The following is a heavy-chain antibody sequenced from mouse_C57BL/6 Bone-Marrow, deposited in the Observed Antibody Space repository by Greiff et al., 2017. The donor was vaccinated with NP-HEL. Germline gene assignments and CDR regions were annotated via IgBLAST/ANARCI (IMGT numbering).Heavy chain of an antibody. Sequence: EVQLVESGGGLVKPGGSLKLSCAASGFTFSDYGMHWVRQAPEKGLEWVAYISSGSSTIYYADTVKGRFPISSDNAKNTLFLQMTSLRSEDTAMYYCARKDWVYFDYWGQGTTLTVSS. J-gene: IGHJ2*01. CDR1: GFTFSDYG. CDR2: ISSGSSTI. CDR3: ARKDWVYFDY. V-gene: IGHV5-17*01. D-gene: IGHD4-1*01.